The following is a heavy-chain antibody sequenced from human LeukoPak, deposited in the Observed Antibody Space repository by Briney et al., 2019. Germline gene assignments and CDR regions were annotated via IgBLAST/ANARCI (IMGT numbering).Heavy chain of an antibody. CDR2: ISGSGGST. J-gene: IGHJ3*02. V-gene: IGHV3-23*01. CDR3: ARPVLEWLLYDAFDI. Sequence: HPGGSLRLPCAASGFTFSSYAMNWVRQAPGKGLEWVSGISGSGGSTYYADSVKGRFTISRDNSKNTLYLQMNSLRPEDTAVYYCARPVLEWLLYDAFDIWGQGTMVTVSS. D-gene: IGHD3-3*01. CDR1: GFTFSSYA.